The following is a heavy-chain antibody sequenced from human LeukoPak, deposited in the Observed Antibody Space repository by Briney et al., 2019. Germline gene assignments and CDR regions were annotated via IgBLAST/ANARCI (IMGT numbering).Heavy chain of an antibody. CDR1: GYSFTSYW. J-gene: IGHJ6*02. V-gene: IGHV5-51*01. CDR3: ARRGDGYNFYYYYGMDV. Sequence: GESLQISCKGSGYSFTSYWIGWVRQMPGKGLELMGIIYPGHSDTRYSPSFQGQVTISADKSISTAYLQWSSLKASDTAMYYCARRGDGYNFYYYYGMDVWGQGTTVTVSS. CDR2: IYPGHSDT. D-gene: IGHD5-24*01.